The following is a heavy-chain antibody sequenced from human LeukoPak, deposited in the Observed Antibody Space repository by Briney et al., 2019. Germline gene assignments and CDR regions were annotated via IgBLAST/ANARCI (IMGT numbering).Heavy chain of an antibody. D-gene: IGHD6-6*01. CDR2: ISSSSSYI. V-gene: IGHV3-21*01. CDR1: GFTFSSYS. J-gene: IGHJ4*02. Sequence: GGSLRLSCAASGFTFSSYSMNWVRQAPGKGLKWVSSISSSSSYIYYADSVKGRFTVSRDNAKNSLYLQMNSLRAEDTAVYYCARDSGVSSSFDYWGQGTLVTVSS. CDR3: ARDSGVSSSFDY.